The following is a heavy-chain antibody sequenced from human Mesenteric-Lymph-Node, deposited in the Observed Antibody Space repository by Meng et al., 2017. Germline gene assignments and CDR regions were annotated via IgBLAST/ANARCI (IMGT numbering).Heavy chain of an antibody. V-gene: IGHV3-30*04. CDR2: ISYDGSNK. J-gene: IGHJ6*02. CDR1: GFTFSSYA. D-gene: IGHD3-16*01. Sequence: GESLKISCAASGFTFSSYAMHWVRQAPGKGLEWVAVISYDGSNKYYADSVKGRFTISRDNSKNTLYLQMNSLRAEDTAVYYCAREYDGTYYYYYGRDVWGQGTTVTVSS. CDR3: AREYDGTYYYYYGRDV.